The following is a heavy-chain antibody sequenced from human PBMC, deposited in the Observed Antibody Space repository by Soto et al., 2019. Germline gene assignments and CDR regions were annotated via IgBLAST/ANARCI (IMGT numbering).Heavy chain of an antibody. CDR3: ARDALVATIYSYWVWFDP. CDR1: GYTFTSYY. J-gene: IGHJ5*02. CDR2: INPSGGST. D-gene: IGHD5-12*01. V-gene: IGHV1-46*01. Sequence: ASVKVSCKASGYTFTSYYMHWVRQAPGQGLEWMGIINPSGGSTSYAQKFQGRVTMTRDTSTSTVYMELSSLRSEDTAVYYCARDALVATIYSYWVWFDPWGQGTLVTVSS.